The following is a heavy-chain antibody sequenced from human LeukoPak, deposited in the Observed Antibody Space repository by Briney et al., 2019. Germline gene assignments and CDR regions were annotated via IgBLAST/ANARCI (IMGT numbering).Heavy chain of an antibody. J-gene: IGHJ4*02. CDR1: GGTFPNYA. Sequence: ASVKVSWRASGGTFPNYAINWVRQAPGQGLEWMGRIVPVLRVVYYAQKLQGRVTITADLSTSTSYMDLSSLRSEDTAVYYCARRTPGDPDDWGQGTLVTVSS. CDR3: ARRTPGDPDD. D-gene: IGHD4-17*01. CDR2: IVPVLRVV. V-gene: IGHV1-69*04.